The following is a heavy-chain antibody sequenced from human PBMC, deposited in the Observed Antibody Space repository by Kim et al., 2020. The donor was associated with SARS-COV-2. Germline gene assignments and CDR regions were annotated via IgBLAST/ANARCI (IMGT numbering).Heavy chain of an antibody. CDR1: GFTFSDFA. CDR3: ARGVYSSSLSIGEAVDF. D-gene: IGHD6-13*01. V-gene: IGHV3-30*04. Sequence: GGSLRLSCAASGFTFSDFAFHWVRQAPGKGLEWVAVISDDANNKYDAESVKGRFTISIDNSKNTLYLQMNSLRAEDTAVYYCARGVYSSSLSIGEAVDFWGQGTMVTVST. J-gene: IGHJ3*01. CDR2: ISDDANNK.